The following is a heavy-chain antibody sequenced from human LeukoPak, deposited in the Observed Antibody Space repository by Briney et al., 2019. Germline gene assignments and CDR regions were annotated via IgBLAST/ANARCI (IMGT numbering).Heavy chain of an antibody. CDR2: ISWNSGSI. CDR3: AKDISRWFGSNWFDP. CDR1: GFTFDDYA. V-gene: IGHV3-9*01. D-gene: IGHD3-10*01. J-gene: IGHJ5*02. Sequence: GRSLRLSCAASGFTFDDYAMHWVRQAPGKGLEWVSGISWNSGSIGYADSVKGRFTISRDNAKSSLYLQMNSLRAEDTALYYCAKDISRWFGSNWFDPWGQGTLVTVSS.